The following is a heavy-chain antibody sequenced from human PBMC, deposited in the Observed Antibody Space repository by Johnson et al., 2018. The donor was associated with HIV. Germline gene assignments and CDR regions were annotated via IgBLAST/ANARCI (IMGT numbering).Heavy chain of an antibody. V-gene: IGHV3-7*04. CDR2: IKQDESEK. D-gene: IGHD3-22*01. CDR3: ARTRKYTSGPPCAFDF. Sequence: VHLVESGGGLIQPGGSLRLSCAASGFTVSSNYMSWVRQAPGKGLEWVDNIKQDESEKYYVDSAKGRFPISRDNAKNSLYLQMNSLRAEDTAGYYCARTRKYTSGPPCAFDFWGQGTMVTVSS. J-gene: IGHJ3*01. CDR1: GFTVSSNY.